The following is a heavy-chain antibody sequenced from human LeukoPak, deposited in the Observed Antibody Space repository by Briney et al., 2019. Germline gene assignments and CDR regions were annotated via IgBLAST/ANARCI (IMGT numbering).Heavy chain of an antibody. CDR2: INPNSGGT. Sequence: ASVKVSCKASGYTFTGYYMHWVRQAPGQGLEWMGWINPNSGGTNYAQKFQGRVTMTRDTSISTAYMELSRLRSDDTAVYYCAREPPTLNGVHFDYWGQGTLVTVSS. V-gene: IGHV1-2*02. CDR1: GYTFTGYY. CDR3: AREPPTLNGVHFDY. J-gene: IGHJ4*02. D-gene: IGHD7-27*01.